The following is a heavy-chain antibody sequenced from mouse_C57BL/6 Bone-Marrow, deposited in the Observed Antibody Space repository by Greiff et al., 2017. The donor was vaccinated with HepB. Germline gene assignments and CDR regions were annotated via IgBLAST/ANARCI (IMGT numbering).Heavy chain of an antibody. Sequence: EVKLVESGPGLVKPGASVKIPCKASGSTFTDYNMDWVKQSHGKSLEWIGDINPNNGGTIYNQKFKGKSTLTVDKSSSTAYMERRSLTSEDTADYYCASAYGFADWGQGTLVTVSA. J-gene: IGHJ3*01. CDR2: INPNNGGT. CDR1: GSTFTDYN. D-gene: IGHD2-12*01. CDR3: ASAYGFAD. V-gene: IGHV1-18*01.